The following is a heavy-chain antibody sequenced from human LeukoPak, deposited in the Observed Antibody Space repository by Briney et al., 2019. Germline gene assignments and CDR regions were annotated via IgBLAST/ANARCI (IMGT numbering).Heavy chain of an antibody. V-gene: IGHV3-74*01. CDR2: INSDGSST. Sequence: PGGSLRLSCAASGFTFSSYWMHWVRQAPGKGLVWVSRINSDGSSTSYVDSVKGRFTISRDNAKNTLYLQMNSLRAEDTAVYYCARSGWSLANWFDPWGQGTLVTVSS. CDR3: ARSGWSLANWFDP. D-gene: IGHD6-19*01. CDR1: GFTFSSYW. J-gene: IGHJ5*02.